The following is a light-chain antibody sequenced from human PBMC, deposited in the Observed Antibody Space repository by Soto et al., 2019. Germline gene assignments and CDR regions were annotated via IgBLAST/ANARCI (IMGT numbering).Light chain of an antibody. CDR1: QSVSSSY. CDR2: GAS. J-gene: IGKJ1*01. V-gene: IGKV3-20*01. Sequence: LLTQSPGTLSLSPGARATLSCRASQSVSSSYLAWYQQKPGQAPRPLIYGASSRATGIPDRFSGSGSGTDFTLTISTLEPEDFAVYYCQQYGSSPRTFGQGTKVDIK. CDR3: QQYGSSPRT.